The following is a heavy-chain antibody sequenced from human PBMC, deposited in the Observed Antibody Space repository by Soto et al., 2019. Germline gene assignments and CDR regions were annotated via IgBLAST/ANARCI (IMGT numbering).Heavy chain of an antibody. D-gene: IGHD2-2*01. Sequence: QVQLVESGGGVVQPGRSLRLSCAASGFTFSSYGMHWVRQAPGKGLEWVAVIWYDGSNKYYADSVKGRFNISRDNSKNTLYLQMNSLRAEDTAVYYCARVGCSSTSCYLDVWGQGTTVTVSS. CDR3: ARVGCSSTSCYLDV. CDR2: IWYDGSNK. CDR1: GFTFSSYG. V-gene: IGHV3-33*01. J-gene: IGHJ6*02.